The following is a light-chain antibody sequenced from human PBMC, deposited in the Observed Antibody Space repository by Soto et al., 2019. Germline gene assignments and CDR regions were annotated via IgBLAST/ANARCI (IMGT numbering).Light chain of an antibody. CDR1: SSDVGSYNL. CDR3: CSYAGSSTPVV. Sequence: QSALTQPASVSGSPGQSITISCTGTSSDVGSYNLVSWYQHHQGKAPKLMIYEGSKRPSGVSNRFSGSKSGNTASLTISGLQAEDEADYYCCSYAGSSTPVVFGGWTTLTVL. CDR2: EGS. J-gene: IGLJ2*01. V-gene: IGLV2-23*01.